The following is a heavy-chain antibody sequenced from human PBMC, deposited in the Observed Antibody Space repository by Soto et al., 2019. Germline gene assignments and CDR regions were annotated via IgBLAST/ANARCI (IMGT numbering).Heavy chain of an antibody. CDR3: ARDRGGGSIFGGHYRMDV. Sequence: QVQLLESGGGLVKPGGSLRLSCAASGFIFRDFYMSWIRQVPGKGLEWLSKISSSSSSTDYADSVKGRFTISRDNAKNSLYLQMGSLRAGDPAVYYCARDRGGGSIFGGHYRMDVWGQGTTVTVSS. CDR1: GFIFRDFY. J-gene: IGHJ6*02. D-gene: IGHD3-3*01. CDR2: ISSSSSST. V-gene: IGHV3-11*06.